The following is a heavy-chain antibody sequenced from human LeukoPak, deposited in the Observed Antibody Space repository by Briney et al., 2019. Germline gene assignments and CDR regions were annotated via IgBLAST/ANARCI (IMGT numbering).Heavy chain of an antibody. CDR2: TYYRSKLYN. CDR3: ARELDGYNSKPLDY. J-gene: IGHJ4*02. V-gene: IGHV6-1*01. D-gene: IGHD5-24*01. CDR1: GDSVSTNSVA. Sequence: SQTLSLTCAISGDSVSTNSVAWNWVRQSPSRGLEWLGRTYYRSKLYNDYAGSVKSRITINPDTSKNQFSLQLKSVTPEDTAVYYCARELDGYNSKPLDYWGQGTLVTVSS.